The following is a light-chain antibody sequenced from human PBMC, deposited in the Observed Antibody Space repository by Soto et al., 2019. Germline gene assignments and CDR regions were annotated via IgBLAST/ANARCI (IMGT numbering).Light chain of an antibody. CDR2: DVS. V-gene: IGLV2-14*01. CDR3: SSYTSSSPVV. Sequence: QSALTQPASVSGSPGRSITISCTGTSSDVGGYNYVSWYQQHPGKAPKLLIYDVSNRTSGVSNRFSGSKSGNTASQTISGLQAEDEGHYYCSSYTSSSPVVFGGGTKLTVL. J-gene: IGLJ2*01. CDR1: SSDVGGYNY.